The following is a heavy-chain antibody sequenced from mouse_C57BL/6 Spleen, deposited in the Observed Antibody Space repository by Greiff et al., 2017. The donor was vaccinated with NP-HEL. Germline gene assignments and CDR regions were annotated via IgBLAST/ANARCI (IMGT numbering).Heavy chain of an antibody. CDR2: IYPRDGST. CDR1: GYTFTDHT. CDR3: ARWGYGSLYYFDY. Sequence: VQLQQSDAELVKPGASVKISCKVSGYTFTDHTIHWMKQRPEQGLEWIGYIYPRDGSTKYNEKFKGKATLTADKSSSTAYMQHSLTSEDSAVYFCARWGYGSLYYFDYWGQGTTLTVSS. V-gene: IGHV1-78*01. D-gene: IGHD1-1*01. J-gene: IGHJ2*01.